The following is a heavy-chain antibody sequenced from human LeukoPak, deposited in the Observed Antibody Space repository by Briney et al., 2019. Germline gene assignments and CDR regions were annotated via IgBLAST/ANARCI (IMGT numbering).Heavy chain of an antibody. CDR3: ARAPPFWGGSFYRLDSFDI. V-gene: IGHV4-59*07. D-gene: IGHD1-26*01. CDR1: SGPISSYY. J-gene: IGHJ3*02. CDR2: IYYSGST. Sequence: SDPLTLTCTVWSGPISSYYGRWIPQPTGKAVEGIGYIYYSGSTNYNPSLKSRVTTSVDTSKKQFSLKLSSVTAADTAVYYCARAPPFWGGSFYRLDSFDIWGQGTMVTVSS.